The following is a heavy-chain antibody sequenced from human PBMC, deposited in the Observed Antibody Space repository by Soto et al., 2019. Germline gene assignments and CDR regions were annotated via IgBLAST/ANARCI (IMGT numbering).Heavy chain of an antibody. D-gene: IGHD6-13*01. Sequence: GGSLRLSCAASGFTFSSYSMNWVRQAPGKGLEWVSSISSSSSYIYYADSVKGRFTISRDNAKNSLYLQMNSLRAEDTAVYYCARDLGSSWYLGGFDYWGQGTLVTVSS. CDR3: ARDLGSSWYLGGFDY. V-gene: IGHV3-21*01. J-gene: IGHJ4*02. CDR2: ISSSSSYI. CDR1: GFTFSSYS.